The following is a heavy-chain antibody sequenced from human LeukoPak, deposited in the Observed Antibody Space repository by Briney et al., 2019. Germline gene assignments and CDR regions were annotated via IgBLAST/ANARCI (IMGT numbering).Heavy chain of an antibody. CDR3: AKDPRTYYYDSSSAPV. Sequence: PGGSLRLSCAASGFTFSSYGTHWVRQAPGKGLEWVAFIRYDGSNKYYADSVKGRFTISRDNSKNTLYLQMNSLRAEDTAVYYCAKDPRTYYYDSSSAPVWGQGTLVTVSS. CDR1: GFTFSSYG. V-gene: IGHV3-30*02. CDR2: IRYDGSNK. J-gene: IGHJ4*02. D-gene: IGHD3-22*01.